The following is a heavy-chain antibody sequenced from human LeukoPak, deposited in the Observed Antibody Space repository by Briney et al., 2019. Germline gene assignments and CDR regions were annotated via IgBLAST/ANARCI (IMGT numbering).Heavy chain of an antibody. CDR3: ARDDAQSGGD. Sequence: PGGSLRLSCAASGFTFSSYWMSWVRQAPGRGLEWVANIKYDGGEKYYVDSVKGRLTISRDNAKDSLYLQMNSLRAEDTALYYCARDDAQSGGDWGQGTLVTVSS. V-gene: IGHV3-7*03. CDR1: GFTFSSYW. CDR2: IKYDGGEK. D-gene: IGHD3-16*01. J-gene: IGHJ4*02.